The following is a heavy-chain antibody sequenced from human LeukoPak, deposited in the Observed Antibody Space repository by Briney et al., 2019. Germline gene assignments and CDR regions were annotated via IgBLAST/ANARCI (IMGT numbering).Heavy chain of an antibody. J-gene: IGHJ4*02. Sequence: GGSLRLSYAASGFTFSSYWMSWVRQAPGKGLEWVANIKQDGSEKYYVDSVKGRFTISRDNAKNSLYLQMNSLRAEDTAVYYCARGPMVRTNLFDYWGQGTLVTVSS. CDR2: IKQDGSEK. D-gene: IGHD3-10*01. CDR1: GFTFSSYW. V-gene: IGHV3-7*01. CDR3: ARGPMVRTNLFDY.